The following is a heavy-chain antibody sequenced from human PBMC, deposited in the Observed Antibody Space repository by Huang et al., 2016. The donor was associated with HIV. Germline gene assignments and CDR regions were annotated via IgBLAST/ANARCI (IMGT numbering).Heavy chain of an antibody. V-gene: IGHV3-74*01. J-gene: IGHJ4*02. CDR3: ARDPRIQSWLNFFDY. CDR2: INSEGSST. CDR1: GFSISSYW. Sequence: EVQLVESGGGLVKPGGSLRLSCAASGFSISSYWMHWVRQAPGKGLVWGSRINSEGSSTSYADSVKGRFTISRDNAKNTLYLQMNSLRAEDTAVYYCARDPRIQSWLNFFDYWGQGTLVSVSS. D-gene: IGHD3-22*01.